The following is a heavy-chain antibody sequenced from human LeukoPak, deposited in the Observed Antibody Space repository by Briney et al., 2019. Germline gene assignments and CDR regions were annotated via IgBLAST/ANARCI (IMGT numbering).Heavy chain of an antibody. V-gene: IGHV4-59*01. Sequence: SETLSLTCTVSGASINNYYWSWVRQPPGKGLEWIGYVFYTGQTVYNPSLKSRVTISLDTSKNQFSLRLSFVTSADTAVYFCARETTLSGGIAVAGPQPYIYYMDVWGKGTTV. CDR3: ARETTLSGGIAVAGPQPYIYYMDV. CDR1: GASINNYY. CDR2: VFYTGQT. J-gene: IGHJ6*03. D-gene: IGHD6-19*01.